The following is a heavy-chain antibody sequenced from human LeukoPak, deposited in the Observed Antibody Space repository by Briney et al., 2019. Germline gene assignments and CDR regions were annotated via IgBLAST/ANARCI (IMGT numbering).Heavy chain of an antibody. J-gene: IGHJ3*02. CDR1: GGSFSGYY. CDR3: ARAYISSGYLAFDI. Sequence: SETLSLTCAVYGGSFSGYYWSWIRQPPGKGLEWIGEINHSGSTNYNPSLKSRVTISVDKSKNQFSLKLSSVTAADTAVYYCARAYISSGYLAFDIWGQGTMVTVSS. CDR2: INHSGST. D-gene: IGHD3-22*01. V-gene: IGHV4-34*01.